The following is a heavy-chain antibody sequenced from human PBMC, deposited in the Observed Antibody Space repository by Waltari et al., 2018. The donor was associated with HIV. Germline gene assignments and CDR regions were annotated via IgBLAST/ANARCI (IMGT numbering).Heavy chain of an antibody. V-gene: IGHV3-74*01. D-gene: IGHD4-4*01. J-gene: IGHJ4*02. CDR2: INSDGSST. CDR1: GFTFSSYW. Sequence: EVQLVESGGGLVQPGGSLRLSCAASGFTFSSYWMHWVRQAPGKVLVWVSRINSDGSSTTYADSVKGRFTISRDNAKNTLYLQMNSLRDEDTAVYYCATFPINDHSNKRLGYWGQGTLVTVSS. CDR3: ATFPINDHSNKRLGY.